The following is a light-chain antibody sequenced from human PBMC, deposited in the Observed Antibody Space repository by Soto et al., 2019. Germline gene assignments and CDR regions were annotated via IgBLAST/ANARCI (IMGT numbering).Light chain of an antibody. V-gene: IGKV3-11*01. CDR2: HTS. CDR3: QQRAIGSLFI. Sequence: EIVLTQSPATLSLSPGESATLSCSASQSVNNYIAWYQHKPCRGPRLLIYHTSIRVIGVPARFSGSGSATDFTLTIGCLETDEFVLYYCQQRAIGSLFIFGSGSQRDMK. CDR1: QSVNNY. J-gene: IGKJ3*01.